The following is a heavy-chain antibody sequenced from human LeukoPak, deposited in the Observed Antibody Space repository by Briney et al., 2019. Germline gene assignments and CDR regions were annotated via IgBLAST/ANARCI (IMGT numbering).Heavy chain of an antibody. D-gene: IGHD2-2*01. Sequence: SETLSLTCTVSGGSISSSSHYWGWIRQPPGKGLEWIGSIYYTGSTYYNPSLRSRVTMSVDTFKNQFSLKLNSVTAADTAVYYCSMLVGTSTRGYYFDYWRQGTLVTVSS. CDR3: SMLVGTSTRGYYFDY. CDR1: GGSISSSSHY. CDR2: IYYTGST. J-gene: IGHJ4*02. V-gene: IGHV4-39*01.